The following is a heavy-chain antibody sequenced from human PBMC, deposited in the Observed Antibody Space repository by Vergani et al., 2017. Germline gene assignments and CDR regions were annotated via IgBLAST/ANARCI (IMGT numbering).Heavy chain of an antibody. CDR2: ISDGGETK. CDR3: ARPSAPGDYDALDI. CDR1: GFIFSDYY. D-gene: IGHD4-17*01. V-gene: IGHV3-11*04. Sequence: QVQLVASGGGLVRPGGSLRLSCAASGFIFSDYYMTWIRQTPGKGLEWLAHISDGGETKMYAESLKGRFTVSRDNTKNSLYLQMNSLRAEDTAVYHCARPSAPGDYDALDIWGQGTMVTVS. J-gene: IGHJ3*02.